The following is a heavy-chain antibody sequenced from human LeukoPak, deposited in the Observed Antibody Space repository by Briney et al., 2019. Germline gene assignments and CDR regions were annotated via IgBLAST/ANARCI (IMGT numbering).Heavy chain of an antibody. CDR1: GFTFDDYA. CDR3: AKVITIQLWPGYGMDV. Sequence: GGSLRLSCAASGFTFDDYAMHWGRQAPGKGLEWVSGMSWNSGSIGYADSVKGRVTISRDNAKNSLYLQMNSLRAEDTALYYCAKVITIQLWPGYGMDVWGQGTTVTVSS. CDR2: MSWNSGSI. J-gene: IGHJ6*02. D-gene: IGHD5-18*01. V-gene: IGHV3-9*01.